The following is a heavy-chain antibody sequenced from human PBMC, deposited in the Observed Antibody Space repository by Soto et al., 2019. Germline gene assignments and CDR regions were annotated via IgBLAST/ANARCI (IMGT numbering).Heavy chain of an antibody. CDR2: ISGRGDDT. J-gene: IGHJ4*02. Sequence: LRLSCAASGFTFSSYAMSWVRQAPGKGLEWVSTISGRGDDTYYTDSVKGRFTISRDNSKNTLYVHMNSLRAEDTAVYYCARAQPTYSSSYFDYWGQGTLVTVSS. D-gene: IGHD3-22*01. CDR3: ARAQPTYSSSYFDY. CDR1: GFTFSSYA. V-gene: IGHV3-23*01.